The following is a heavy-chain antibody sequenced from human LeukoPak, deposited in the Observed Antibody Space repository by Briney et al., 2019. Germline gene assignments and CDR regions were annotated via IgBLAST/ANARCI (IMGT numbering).Heavy chain of an antibody. D-gene: IGHD3-22*01. V-gene: IGHV3-30*16. CDR3: ARPITTYYYDSSGPFEY. Sequence: GSSLRLFCAAWGLTFFTSAMLWAPHCPDKRRVDVADILYDVVNIYYADSVKGRFTISRDNTKNTLYLQMHSLRAEDTAVYYCARPITTYYYDSSGPFEYWGQGTLVTVSS. CDR2: ILYDVVNI. CDR1: GLTFFTSA. J-gene: IGHJ4*02.